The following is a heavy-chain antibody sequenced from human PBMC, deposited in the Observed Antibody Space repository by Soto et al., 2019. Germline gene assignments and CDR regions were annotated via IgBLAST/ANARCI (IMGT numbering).Heavy chain of an antibody. V-gene: IGHV3-33*01. Sequence: QVQLVESGGGVVQPGRSLRLSCAASGFTFSSYGMHWVRQAPGKGLEWVAVIWYDGSNKYYADSVKGRFTISRDNSKNTLYLQMNSLRAEDTAVYYCARDRLEPYYSGMDVWGQGTTVTVSS. CDR1: GFTFSSYG. J-gene: IGHJ6*02. CDR3: ARDRLEPYYSGMDV. CDR2: IWYDGSNK. D-gene: IGHD1-1*01.